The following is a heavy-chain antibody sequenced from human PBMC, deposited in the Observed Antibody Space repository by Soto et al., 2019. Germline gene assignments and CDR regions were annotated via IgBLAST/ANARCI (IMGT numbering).Heavy chain of an antibody. CDR2: INHSGST. CDR1: GGSFSGYY. V-gene: IGHV4-34*01. Sequence: LSLTCAVYGGSFSGYYWSWIRQPPGKGLEWIGEINHSGSTNYNPSLKSRVTISVDTSKNQFSLKLSSVTAADTAVYYCARQSGEAGDLARSYGMDVWGQGTTVTVPS. D-gene: IGHD7-27*01. CDR3: ARQSGEAGDLARSYGMDV. J-gene: IGHJ6*02.